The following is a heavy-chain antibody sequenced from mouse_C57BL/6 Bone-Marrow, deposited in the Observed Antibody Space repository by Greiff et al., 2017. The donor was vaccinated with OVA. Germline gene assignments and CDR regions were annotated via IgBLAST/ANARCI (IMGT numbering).Heavy chain of an antibody. CDR1: GYTFTEYT. D-gene: IGHD2-2*01. CDR3: ARHEDGVTTLRNAMDY. J-gene: IGHJ4*01. Sequence: VQGVESGAELVKPGASVKLSCKASGYTFTEYTIHWVKQRSGQGLEWIGWFYPGSGSIKYNEKFKDKATLTADKSSSTVYMELSRLTSEDSAVYFCARHEDGVTTLRNAMDYWGQGTSVTVSS. V-gene: IGHV1-62-2*01. CDR2: FYPGSGSI.